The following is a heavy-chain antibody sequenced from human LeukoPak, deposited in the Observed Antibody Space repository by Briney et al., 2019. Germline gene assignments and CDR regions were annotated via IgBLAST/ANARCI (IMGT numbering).Heavy chain of an antibody. J-gene: IGHJ6*02. CDR2: ISAYNGNT. D-gene: IGHD6-13*01. V-gene: IGHV1-18*01. Sequence: GASVKVSCKASGYTFSSYGISWVRRAPGHGLEWMGWISAYNGNTNYAQKLQGRVTITTDTSTSTAYMELRSLRSEDPAVYYCARDYSSSWDGSDYYYYRIDVWGQGTTVTVSS. CDR3: ARDYSSSWDGSDYYYYRIDV. CDR1: GYTFSSYG.